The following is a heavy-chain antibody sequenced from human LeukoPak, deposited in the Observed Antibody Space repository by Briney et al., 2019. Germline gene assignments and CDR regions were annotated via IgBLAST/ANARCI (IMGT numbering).Heavy chain of an antibody. Sequence: GRSLRLSCAASGFTFSSYAMHWVRQAPGKGLEWVAVISYDGSNKYYADSVKGRFTISRDNSKNTLYLQMNSLRAEDTAVYYCGKDRSPYYFDSSGYFGYWGQGPLVPVSS. J-gene: IGHJ4*02. CDR3: GKDRSPYYFDSSGYFGY. CDR2: ISYDGSNK. CDR1: GFTFSSYA. V-gene: IGHV3-30-3*01. D-gene: IGHD3-22*01.